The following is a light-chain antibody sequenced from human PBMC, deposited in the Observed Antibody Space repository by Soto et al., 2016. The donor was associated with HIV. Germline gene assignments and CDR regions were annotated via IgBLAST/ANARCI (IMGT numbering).Light chain of an antibody. J-gene: IGKJ3*01. CDR2: KAS. CDR3: QQYYSTFT. CDR1: QSISSW. Sequence: DIQMTQSPSTLSASVGDRVTITCRASQSISSWLAWYQQKPGTAPKLLIYKASSLESGVPSRFSGSGSGTEFTLTISSLQPDDFATYYCQQYYSTFTFGPGTKVDIK. V-gene: IGKV1-5*03.